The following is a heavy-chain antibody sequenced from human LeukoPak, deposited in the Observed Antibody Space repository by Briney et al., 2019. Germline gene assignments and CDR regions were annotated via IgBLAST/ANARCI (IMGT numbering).Heavy chain of an antibody. D-gene: IGHD2-21*02. CDR2: ISGSGGST. CDR3: ARDLSVTHDY. CDR1: GFTFSSYA. Sequence: PGGSLRLSCAAFGFTFSSYAMSWVRQAPGKGLEGVSSISGSGGSTYYADSVEGRFTISRDNAKNSLYLQMNSLRAEDTAVYYCARDLSVTHDYWGQGPLVTVSS. J-gene: IGHJ4*02. V-gene: IGHV3-23*01.